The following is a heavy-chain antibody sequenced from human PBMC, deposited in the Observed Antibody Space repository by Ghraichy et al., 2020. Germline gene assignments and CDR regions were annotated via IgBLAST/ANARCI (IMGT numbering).Heavy chain of an antibody. Sequence: ETLSLTCAASGFTFSSYAMSWVRQAPGKGLEWVSAISGSGGSTYYADSVKGRFTISRDNSKNTLYLQMNSLRAEDTAVYYCAKDDTDYYDSSGYYLGWYFDLWGRGTLVTVSS. D-gene: IGHD3-22*01. CDR3: AKDDTDYYDSSGYYLGWYFDL. V-gene: IGHV3-23*01. J-gene: IGHJ2*01. CDR1: GFTFSSYA. CDR2: ISGSGGST.